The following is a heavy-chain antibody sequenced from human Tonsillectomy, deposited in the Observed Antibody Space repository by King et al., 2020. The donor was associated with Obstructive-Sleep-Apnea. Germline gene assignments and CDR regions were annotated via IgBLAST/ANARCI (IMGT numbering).Heavy chain of an antibody. CDR2: ISSYNGNT. Sequence: VQLVESGAEVKKPGASVKVSCKASGYTFTSYGISWVRQAPGQGLEWMGWISSYNGNTNYAQKLQGRVTMTTEPSTSTAYMELGSLRSDDTAVYYCARTYYYGSGNYYGMDVWGKGTTVPVSS. J-gene: IGHJ6*04. CDR3: ARTYYYGSGNYYGMDV. CDR1: GYTFTSYG. V-gene: IGHV1-18*04. D-gene: IGHD3-10*01.